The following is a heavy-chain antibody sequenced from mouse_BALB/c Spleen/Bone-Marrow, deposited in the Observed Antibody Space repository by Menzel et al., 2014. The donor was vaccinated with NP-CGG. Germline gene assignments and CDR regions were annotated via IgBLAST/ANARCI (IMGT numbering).Heavy chain of an antibody. V-gene: IGHV5-12*02. D-gene: IGHD2-14*01. CDR3: ARGLYYRPFAY. J-gene: IGHJ3*01. Sequence: EVQLVESGGGLVRPGGSLKLSCATSGFTFSDYYMYWVRQTPEKRLEWVAYISNGGGSTYYPDTVKGRFTISRDNAKNTLYLQMSRLKSEDTAMYYCARGLYYRPFAYWGQGTLVTVSA. CDR2: ISNGGGST. CDR1: GFTFSDYY.